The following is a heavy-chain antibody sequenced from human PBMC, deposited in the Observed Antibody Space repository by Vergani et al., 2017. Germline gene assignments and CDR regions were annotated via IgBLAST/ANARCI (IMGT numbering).Heavy chain of an antibody. CDR2: IYYSGST. D-gene: IGHD5-18*01. CDR3: ARAGRGYSYGFHHYYYYMDV. V-gene: IGHV4-31*03. J-gene: IGHJ6*03. CDR1: GGSISSGGYY. Sequence: QVQLQESGPGLVKPSQTLSLTCTVSGGSISSGGYYWSWIRQHPGKGLEWIGYIYYSGSTYYNPSLKSRVTISVDTSKNQFSLKLSSVTAADTAVYYCARAGRGYSYGFHHYYYYMDVWGKGTTVTVSS.